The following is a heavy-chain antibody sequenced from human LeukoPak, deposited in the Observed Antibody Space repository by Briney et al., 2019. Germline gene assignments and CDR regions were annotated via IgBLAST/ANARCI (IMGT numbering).Heavy chain of an antibody. J-gene: IGHJ3*02. CDR3: AKVGSRDDAFDI. CDR2: INCDGSST. Sequence: PGGSLRLPCAASGFTFSSYWMHWVRQAPGKGLVWVSRINCDGSSTSYTDSVKGRFTISRDNAKNTLYLQMNSLRAEDTAVYYCAKVGSRDDAFDIWGQGTMVTVSS. D-gene: IGHD2-15*01. CDR1: GFTFSSYW. V-gene: IGHV3-74*01.